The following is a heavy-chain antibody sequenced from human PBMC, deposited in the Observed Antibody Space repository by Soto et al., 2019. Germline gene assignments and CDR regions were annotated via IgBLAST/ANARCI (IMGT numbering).Heavy chain of an antibody. D-gene: IGHD2-2*01. CDR3: GRGARCSSTSCYGVYYYMDV. Sequence: SETLSLTCTVSGGSISSYYWSWIRQPPGKGLEWIGYIYYSGSTNYNPSLKSRVTISVDTSKNQFSLKLSSVTAADTAVYYCGRGARCSSTSCYGVYYYMDVWGKGTTVTVSS. CDR1: GGSISSYY. CDR2: IYYSGST. J-gene: IGHJ6*03. V-gene: IGHV4-59*01.